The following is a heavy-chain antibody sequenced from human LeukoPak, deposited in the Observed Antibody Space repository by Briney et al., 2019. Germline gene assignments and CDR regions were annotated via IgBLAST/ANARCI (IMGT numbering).Heavy chain of an antibody. D-gene: IGHD6-13*01. CDR1: GFTFSTHA. Sequence: GGSLRLSCSASGFTFSTHAMHWVRQAPGKGREHVSGISSNGSSTYYADSVKSRFTTSRDNSKNTLYLQMNSLRAEDTAVYYCVKDPYSSSWYYFDYWGQGTLVTVSS. CDR2: ISSNGSST. J-gene: IGHJ4*02. CDR3: VKDPYSSSWYYFDY. V-gene: IGHV3-64D*06.